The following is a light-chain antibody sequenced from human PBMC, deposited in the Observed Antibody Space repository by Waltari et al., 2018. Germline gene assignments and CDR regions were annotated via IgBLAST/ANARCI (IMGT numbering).Light chain of an antibody. CDR2: RNN. CDR1: CSTIGSNY. V-gene: IGLV1-47*01. Sequence: QSVLPQPPSSSGTPRQRVTIAVSGCCSTIGSNYVYWYPQLPGTAPKLLIYRNNQRPSGVPDRFSGSKSGTSASLAISGLRSEDEADYYCAAWDDSLSGQVFGGGTKLTVL. CDR3: AAWDDSLSGQV. J-gene: IGLJ3*02.